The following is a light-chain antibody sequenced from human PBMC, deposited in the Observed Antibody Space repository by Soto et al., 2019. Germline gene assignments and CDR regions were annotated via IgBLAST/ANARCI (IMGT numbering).Light chain of an antibody. CDR2: GAS. CDR3: QQYKTWPT. V-gene: IGKV3-15*01. CDR1: QSVNSD. J-gene: IGKJ1*01. Sequence: EIVVTQSPATLSVSPGERATLSCRASQSVNSDLAWYQQKPGQAPRLLMYGASTRATGIPARFSGSGSGTEFTLTISSLQSEDFAVYYCQQYKTWPTFGQGTKVAIK.